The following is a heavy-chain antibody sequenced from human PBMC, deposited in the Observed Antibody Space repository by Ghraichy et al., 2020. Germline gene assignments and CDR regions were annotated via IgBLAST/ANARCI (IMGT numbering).Heavy chain of an antibody. Sequence: SETLSLTCTVSGGSISSSSYYWGWIRQPPGKGLEWIGSIYYSGSTYYNPSLKSRVTISVDTSKNQFSLKLSSVTAADTAVYYCARGKETLYWSQGTLVTVSS. CDR2: IYYSGST. CDR3: ARGKETLY. CDR1: GGSISSSSYY. V-gene: IGHV4-39*01. J-gene: IGHJ4*02.